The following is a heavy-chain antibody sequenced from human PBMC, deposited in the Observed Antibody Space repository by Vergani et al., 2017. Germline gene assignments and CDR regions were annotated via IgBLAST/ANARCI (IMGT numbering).Heavy chain of an antibody. CDR2: IYYSGST. CDR1: GGSISSYS. CDR3: ARVASSYQVDY. J-gene: IGHJ4*02. V-gene: IGHV4-59*01. Sequence: QVQLQESGPGLVKPSETLSLTCIVSGGSISSYSWNWIRQPPGKGLEWIGDIYYSGSTNYNPSLKSRVTISVDTSKNQFSPKLSSVTAADTAVYYCARVASSYQVDYWGQGTLVTVSS. D-gene: IGHD1-26*01.